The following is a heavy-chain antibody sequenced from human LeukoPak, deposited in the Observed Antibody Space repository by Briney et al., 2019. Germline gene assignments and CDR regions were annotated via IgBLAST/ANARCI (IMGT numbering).Heavy chain of an antibody. CDR3: ARQAVAGRGTDY. J-gene: IGHJ4*02. V-gene: IGHV1-69*04. CDR1: GGTFSSYA. CDR2: IIPILGIA. D-gene: IGHD6-19*01. Sequence: ASVKVSCKASGGTFSSYAISWVRQAPGQGLEWMGRIIPILGIANYAQKFQGRVTITADKSTSTAYMELSSLRSEDTAVYYCARQAVAGRGTDYWGQGTLVTVSS.